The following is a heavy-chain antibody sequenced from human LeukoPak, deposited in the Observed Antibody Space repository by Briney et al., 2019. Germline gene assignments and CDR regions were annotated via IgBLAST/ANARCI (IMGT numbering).Heavy chain of an antibody. J-gene: IGHJ4*02. CDR1: GGSFSDYY. Sequence: PSETLSLTCAVCGGSFSDYYWSWIRQPPGKGLEWIGEISHSGSTNYNPSLKSRVTMSVDTSKNQFSLKLTSVTAADTAVYYCAAQYSGYVRLDYWGQGTLVTVSS. D-gene: IGHD5-12*01. CDR2: ISHSGST. CDR3: AAQYSGYVRLDY. V-gene: IGHV4-34*01.